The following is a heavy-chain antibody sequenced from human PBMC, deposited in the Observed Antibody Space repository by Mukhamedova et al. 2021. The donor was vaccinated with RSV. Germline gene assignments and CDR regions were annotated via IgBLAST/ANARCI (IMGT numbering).Heavy chain of an antibody. CDR3: AREPSQXAYWYFDL. CDR2: ISTAGGT. J-gene: IGHJ2*01. Sequence: SGISTAGGTYYTDSVKGRFTISRENAKNSFYLQMNSLRAGDTAVYYCAREPSQXAYWYFDLWGRGTLVTVSS. D-gene: IGHD2-2*01. V-gene: IGHV3-13*01.